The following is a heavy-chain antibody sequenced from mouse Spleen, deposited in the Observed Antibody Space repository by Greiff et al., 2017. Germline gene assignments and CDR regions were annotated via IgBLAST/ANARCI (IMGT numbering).Heavy chain of an antibody. CDR2: ISGGGGNT. CDR1: GFTFSSYT. CDR3: ARQSNYWFAY. J-gene: IGHJ3*01. D-gene: IGHD2-5*01. Sequence: EVQLVESGGGLVKPGGSLKLSCAASGFTFSSYTMSWVRQTPEKRLEWVATISGGGGNTYYPDSVKGRFTISRDNAKNTLYLQMSSLRSEDTALYYCARQSNYWFAYWGQGTLVTVSA. V-gene: IGHV5-9*01.